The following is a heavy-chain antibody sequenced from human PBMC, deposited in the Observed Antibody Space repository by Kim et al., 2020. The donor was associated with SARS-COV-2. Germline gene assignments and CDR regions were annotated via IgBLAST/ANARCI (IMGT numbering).Heavy chain of an antibody. CDR2: ISSSSSYI. D-gene: IGHD2-15*01. CDR1: GFTFSSYS. V-gene: IGHV3-21*01. J-gene: IGHJ6*02. CDR3: ARGDMGYGMDV. Sequence: GGSLRLSCTASGFTFSSYSMNWVRQAPGKGLEWVSSISSSSSYIYYADSVKGRFTISRDNAKNSLYLQMNSLRAEDTAVYYCARGDMGYGMDVWGQGTTVTVSS.